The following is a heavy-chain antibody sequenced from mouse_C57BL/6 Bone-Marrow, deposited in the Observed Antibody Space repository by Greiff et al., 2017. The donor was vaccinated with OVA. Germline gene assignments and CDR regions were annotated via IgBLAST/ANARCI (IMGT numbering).Heavy chain of an antibody. CDR3: RFYYGSSHWYFDV. CDR1: YTFTDYYM. V-gene: IGHV1-83*01. CDR2: YPGSGNTY. Sequence: VQLQQPGAELVKPGASVKMSCKASGYTFTDYYMHWVKQKPGKGLEWIGEIYPGSGNTYYNEKFKGKATLTADTSSSTAYMQLSSLTSEDSAVYFCARFYYGSSHWYFDVWGTGTTVTVSS. D-gene: IGHD1-1*01. J-gene: IGHJ1*03.